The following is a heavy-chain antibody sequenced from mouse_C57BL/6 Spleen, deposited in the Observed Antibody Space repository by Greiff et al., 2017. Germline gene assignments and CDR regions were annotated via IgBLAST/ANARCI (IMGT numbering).Heavy chain of an antibody. CDR1: GYSITSGYY. D-gene: IGHD2-4*01. CDR2: ISYDGSN. CDR3: AREGDYYDYDGYYAMDY. J-gene: IGHJ4*01. Sequence: EVKLQESGPGLVKPSQSLSLTCSVTGYSITSGYYWNWIRQFPGNKLEWMGYISYDGSNNYNPSLKNRISITRDTSKNQFFLKLNSVTTEDTATYYCAREGDYYDYDGYYAMDYWGQGTSVTVSS. V-gene: IGHV3-6*01.